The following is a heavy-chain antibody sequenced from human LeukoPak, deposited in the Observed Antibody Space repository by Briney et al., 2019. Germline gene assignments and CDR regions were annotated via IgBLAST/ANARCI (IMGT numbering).Heavy chain of an antibody. CDR1: GFTFSSYS. CDR3: ARDAEAGSRLFDY. J-gene: IGHJ4*02. V-gene: IGHV3-21*01. CDR2: ISSSSSYI. Sequence: GGSLRLSCAASGFTFSSYSMNWVRQAPGKGLEWVSSISSSSSYIYYADSVKGRFTISRDNAKNSLYLQMNSLRAEDTAVYYCARDAEAGSRLFDYWGQGTLVSVSS. D-gene: IGHD6-13*01.